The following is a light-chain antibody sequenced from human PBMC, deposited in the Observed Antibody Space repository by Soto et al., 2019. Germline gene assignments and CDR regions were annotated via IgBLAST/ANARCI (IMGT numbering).Light chain of an antibody. J-gene: IGKJ1*01. CDR1: QSVSSSY. CDR3: QHYGSSWT. CDR2: GAS. V-gene: IGKV3-20*01. Sequence: EIVLTQSPGTLSLSPGERAPLSCRASQSVSSSYLACYQQKAGQAPRLLIYGASNRATGIPDRFSGSGSGTDFILTISRLEPEDFAVYYCQHYGSSWTFGQGTKVDIK.